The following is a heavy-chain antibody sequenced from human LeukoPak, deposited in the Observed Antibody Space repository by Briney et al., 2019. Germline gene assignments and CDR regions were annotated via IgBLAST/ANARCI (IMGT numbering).Heavy chain of an antibody. D-gene: IGHD6-13*01. V-gene: IGHV3-23*01. Sequence: GGSLRLSCAASGFTFSSYDMTWVRQAPGKGLEWVSYISGSGGYTRYADSVKGRFTISRDNAKNTLYLHMNSLRAEDTAVYYFANARRRHSNRSIYSWGQGTLVTASS. CDR2: ISGSGGYT. J-gene: IGHJ4*02. CDR3: ANARRRHSNRSIYS. CDR1: GFTFSSYD.